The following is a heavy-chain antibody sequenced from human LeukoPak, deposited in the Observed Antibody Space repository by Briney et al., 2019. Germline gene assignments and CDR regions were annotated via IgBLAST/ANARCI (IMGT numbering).Heavy chain of an antibody. CDR1: GGSVSSDSYY. D-gene: IGHD5-24*01. V-gene: IGHV4-61*01. Sequence: PSETLSLTCTVSGGSVSSDSYYWGWIRQPPGKGLEWIGYIYYSGSTNYNPSLKSRVTISVDTSKNQFSLKLSSVTAADTAVYYCARLDYDVEMATTSLDYWGQGTLVTVSS. CDR3: ARLDYDVEMATTSLDY. J-gene: IGHJ4*02. CDR2: IYYSGST.